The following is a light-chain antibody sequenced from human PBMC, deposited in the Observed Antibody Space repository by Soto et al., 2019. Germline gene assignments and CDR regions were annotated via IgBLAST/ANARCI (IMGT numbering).Light chain of an antibody. CDR2: KAS. Sequence: DAPMTQSPSTLSASVGDRVTITCRASQGISDWLAWYQQKPGKAPHLLIYKASRVESGVPSRFSGRGFGTEFTLTISSLQPDDVGNYYCQQFNTWTFGQGTNVEIK. CDR3: QQFNTWT. V-gene: IGKV1-5*03. CDR1: QGISDW. J-gene: IGKJ1*01.